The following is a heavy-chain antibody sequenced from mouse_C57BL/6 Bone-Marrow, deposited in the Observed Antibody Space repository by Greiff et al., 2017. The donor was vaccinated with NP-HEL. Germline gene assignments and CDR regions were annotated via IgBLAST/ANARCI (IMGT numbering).Heavy chain of an antibody. CDR3: ARSREWGPLTGPFAY. Sequence: QVQLQQSGPELVKPGASVKISCKASGYAFSSSWMNWVKQRPGKGLEWIGRIYPGDGDTNYNGKFKGKATLTADKSSSTAYMQLSSLTSEDSAVYFCARSREWGPLTGPFAYWGQGTLVTVSA. D-gene: IGHD4-1*01. CDR1: GYAFSSSW. V-gene: IGHV1-82*01. CDR2: IYPGDGDT. J-gene: IGHJ3*01.